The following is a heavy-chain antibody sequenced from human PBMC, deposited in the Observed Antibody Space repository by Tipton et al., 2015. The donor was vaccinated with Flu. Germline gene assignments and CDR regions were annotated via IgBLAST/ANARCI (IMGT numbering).Heavy chain of an antibody. V-gene: IGHV4-30-4*01. D-gene: IGHD6-19*01. CDR3: ARANIAVAGEEYNWFDP. CDR1: GASISSDDYY. Sequence: LSLTCTVSGASISSDDYYWSWIRQPPGKGLEWIGYIYYSGSTYYNPSLKSRVIISIDMSKNQFSLKLTSVTAADAAVYYCARANIAVAGEEYNWFDPWGQGTLVTVSS. J-gene: IGHJ5*02. CDR2: IYYSGST.